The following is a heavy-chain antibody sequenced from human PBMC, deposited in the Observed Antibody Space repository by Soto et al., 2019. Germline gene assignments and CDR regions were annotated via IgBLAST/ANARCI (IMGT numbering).Heavy chain of an antibody. J-gene: IGHJ5*02. CDR3: AKDKETYYDFWSGYSNWFDP. CDR1: GFTFSSYA. V-gene: IGHV3-23*01. Sequence: EVQLLESGGGLVQPGGSLRLSCAASGFTFSSYAMSWVRRAPGKGLEWVSAISGSGGSTYYADSVQGRFTISRDNSKITLYLQMNSLRAEDTAVYYCAKDKETYYDFWSGYSNWFDPWGQGTLVTVSS. D-gene: IGHD3-3*01. CDR2: ISGSGGST.